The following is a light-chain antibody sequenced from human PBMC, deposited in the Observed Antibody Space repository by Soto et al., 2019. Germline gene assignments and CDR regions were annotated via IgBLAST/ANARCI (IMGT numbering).Light chain of an antibody. V-gene: IGKV1-5*01. CDR1: QSISSW. CDR2: DAS. J-gene: IGKJ1*01. Sequence: DIQMTQSPSTLSASVGDRVTITCRASQSISSWLAWYQQKPGKVPKFLIYDASNLGRGVPSGFSGSGSETEFTLTITSLQSDDFATYYCQQYYSSWTFGQGTKVEIK. CDR3: QQYYSSWT.